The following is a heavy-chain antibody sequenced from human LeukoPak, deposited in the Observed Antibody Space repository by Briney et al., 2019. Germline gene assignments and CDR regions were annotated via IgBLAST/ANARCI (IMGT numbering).Heavy chain of an antibody. CDR3: AQSGTYFPFDN. J-gene: IGHJ4*02. V-gene: IGHV3-66*01. Sequence: PGGSLRLSCAASGFTVSSNYMSWVRQAPGKGLEWVSVIYSGGNTYYADSVKGRFTISRDNSKNTLYLQMNSLRAEDTAVCYCAQSGTYFPFDNWGQGTLVTVSS. CDR2: IYSGGNT. D-gene: IGHD1-26*01. CDR1: GFTVSSNY.